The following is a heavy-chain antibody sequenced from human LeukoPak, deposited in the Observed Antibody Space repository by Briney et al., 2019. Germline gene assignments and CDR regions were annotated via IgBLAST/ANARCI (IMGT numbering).Heavy chain of an antibody. D-gene: IGHD3-9*01. CDR2: IIPIFDTA. J-gene: IGHJ4*02. CDR3: ARDLLGSHTSYSSGAWDY. CDR1: GGTFSNYA. V-gene: IGHV1-69*13. Sequence: SVKVSCKASGGTFSNYAISWVRQAPGQGLEWMGGIIPIFDTADCAQKFQGKLTITADESTSTAYMELSSLRAEDTAIYYCARDLLGSHTSYSSGAWDYWGQGTLVTVSS.